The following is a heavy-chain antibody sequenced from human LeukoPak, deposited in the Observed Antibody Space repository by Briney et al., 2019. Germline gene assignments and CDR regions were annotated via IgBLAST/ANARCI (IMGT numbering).Heavy chain of an antibody. CDR3: ASGIYSGYDFYYFDY. CDR2: IIPIFGTA. CDR1: GGTFSSYA. D-gene: IGHD5-12*01. V-gene: IGHV1-69*13. J-gene: IGHJ4*02. Sequence: SVKVSCKASGGTFSSYAISWVRQAPGQGREWMGGIIPIFGTANYAQKFQGRVTITADEYTSTAYMELSSLRSEDTAVYYCASGIYSGYDFYYFDYWGQGTLVTVSS.